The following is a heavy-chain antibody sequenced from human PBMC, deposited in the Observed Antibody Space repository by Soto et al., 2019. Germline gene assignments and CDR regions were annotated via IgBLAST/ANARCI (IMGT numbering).Heavy chain of an antibody. CDR3: GRDPNGDFIGAFNF. CDR1: GFTLINYG. CDR2: IRGGGAVS. V-gene: IGHV3-23*01. J-gene: IGHJ3*01. D-gene: IGHD4-17*01. Sequence: SGGSLRLSCAVSGFTLINYGMTWVRQAPGKGLEWVSSIRGGGAVSYSADSVKGRFTISRDNSKNTLYLQMTSLGAEDTAIYYCGRDPNGDFIGAFNFWGQGTMVTVSS.